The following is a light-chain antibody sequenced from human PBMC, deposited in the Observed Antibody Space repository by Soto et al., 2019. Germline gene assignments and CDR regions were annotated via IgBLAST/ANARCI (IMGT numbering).Light chain of an antibody. CDR1: QSNRSY. J-gene: IGKJ4*01. CDR2: AAS. Sequence: DIQLTQSPSFLSACVGDRVTFTCLASQSNRSYLAWYQQKPGQAPKLLIYAASTWQSGVPSRFSGSGFATEFTLTITSLQPEDFATYYCQQLNNFPLTFGGGTKVDI. CDR3: QQLNNFPLT. V-gene: IGKV1-9*01.